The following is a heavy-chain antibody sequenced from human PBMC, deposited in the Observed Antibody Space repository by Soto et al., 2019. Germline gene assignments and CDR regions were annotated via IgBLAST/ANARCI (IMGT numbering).Heavy chain of an antibody. CDR1: GFPFHNYA. D-gene: IGHD3-3*01. V-gene: IGHV3-23*01. CDR3: AKDRIGGNFDY. CDR2: ISGTGGSK. J-gene: IGHJ4*02. Sequence: GGSLRLSCAASGFPFHNYAMNWVRQAPGKGLEWVATISGTGGSKYYADSVKGRFTISRDNSKNTLYLQMNSLRVEDTAVYYCAKDRIGGNFDYWGQGTQVTLSS.